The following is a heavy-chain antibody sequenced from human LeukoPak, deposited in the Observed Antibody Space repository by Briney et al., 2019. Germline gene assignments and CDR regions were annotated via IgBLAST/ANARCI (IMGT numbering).Heavy chain of an antibody. Sequence: ASVKVSCKASGGTFSSYAISWVRQAPGQGLEWMGGIIPIFGTANYAQKFQGRVTITTDESTSTAYMEQSSLRSEDTAVYYCASRGEYSSFDYWGQGTLVTVSS. J-gene: IGHJ4*02. CDR2: IIPIFGTA. CDR1: GGTFSSYA. CDR3: ASRGEYSSFDY. V-gene: IGHV1-69*05. D-gene: IGHD6-6*01.